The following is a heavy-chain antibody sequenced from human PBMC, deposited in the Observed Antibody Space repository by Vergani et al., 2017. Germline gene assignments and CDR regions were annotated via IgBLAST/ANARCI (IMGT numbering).Heavy chain of an antibody. CDR3: ARGGRIWSGYYYYYYMDV. CDR2: INHSGST. CDR1: GGSFSGYY. Sequence: QVQLQQWGAGLLKPSETLSLTCAVYGGSFSGYYWSWIRQPPGKGLEWIGEINHSGSTNYNPSLKSRVTMSVDTSKNQFSLKLSSVTAADTAVYYCARGGRIWSGYYYYYYMDVWGKGTTVTVSS. D-gene: IGHD3-3*01. V-gene: IGHV4-34*01. J-gene: IGHJ6*03.